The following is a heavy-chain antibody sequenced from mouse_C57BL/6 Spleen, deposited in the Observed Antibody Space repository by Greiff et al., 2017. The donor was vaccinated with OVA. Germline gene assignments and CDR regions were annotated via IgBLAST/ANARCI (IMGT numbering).Heavy chain of an antibody. V-gene: IGHV5-4*01. CDR3: ARGFYYGNSPYYFDY. CDR2: ISDGGSYT. J-gene: IGHJ2*01. CDR1: GFTFSSYA. D-gene: IGHD2-1*01. Sequence: EVQRVESGGGLVKPGGSLKLSCAASGFTFSSYAMSWVRQTPEKRLEWVATISDGGSYTYYPDNVKGRFTISRDNAKNNLYLQMSHLKSEDTAMYYCARGFYYGNSPYYFDYWGQGTTLTVSS.